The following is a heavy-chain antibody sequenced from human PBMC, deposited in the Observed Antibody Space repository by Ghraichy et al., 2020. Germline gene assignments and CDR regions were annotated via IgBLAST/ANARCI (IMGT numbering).Heavy chain of an antibody. V-gene: IGHV3-48*02. J-gene: IGHJ4*02. D-gene: IGHD2-8*01. Sequence: GGSLRLSCAASGFTFSSYSMNWVRQAPGKGLEWVSYISSSSSTIYYADSVKGRFTISRDNAKNSLYLQMNSLRDEDTAVYYCARDRDPLNGFYFDYWGQGALVTVSS. CDR3: ARDRDPLNGFYFDY. CDR1: GFTFSSYS. CDR2: ISSSSSTI.